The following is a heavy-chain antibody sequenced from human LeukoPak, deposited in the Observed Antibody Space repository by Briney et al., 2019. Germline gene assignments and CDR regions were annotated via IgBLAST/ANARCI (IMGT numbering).Heavy chain of an antibody. V-gene: IGHV4-39*07. CDR2: IYYSGST. J-gene: IGHJ3*02. CDR3: ARDTYCSGGSCYLNDAFDI. CDR1: GGSISSSSYY. Sequence: PSETLSLTCTVSGGSISSSSYYWGWIRQPPGKGLEWIGSIYYSGSTYYNPSLKSRVTISVDTSKNQFSLKLSSVTAADTAVYYCARDTYCSGGSCYLNDAFDIWGQGTMVTVSS. D-gene: IGHD2-15*01.